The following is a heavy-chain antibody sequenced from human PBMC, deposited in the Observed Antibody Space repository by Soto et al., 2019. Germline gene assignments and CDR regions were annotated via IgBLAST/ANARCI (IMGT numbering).Heavy chain of an antibody. Sequence: SEILSLTCTVSGGSVTNSSYYWGWIRQSPGKGLEWIGSVYYRGRSYSKSSVKSRVTISVDTSKNRFSLSLNSVTASDTAVYFCVSQRTTVPTQAYFDYWGPGALVTVYS. D-gene: IGHD4-17*01. CDR1: GGSVTNSSYY. J-gene: IGHJ4*02. CDR2: VYYRGRS. CDR3: VSQRTTVPTQAYFDY. V-gene: IGHV4-39*01.